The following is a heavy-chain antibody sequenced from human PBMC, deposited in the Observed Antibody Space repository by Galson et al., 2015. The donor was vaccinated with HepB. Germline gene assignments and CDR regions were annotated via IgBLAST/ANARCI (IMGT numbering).Heavy chain of an antibody. CDR1: GYTFSIYG. Sequence: SVKVSCKAFGYTFSIYGLTWVRQAPGQGLEWVGWISAYNGNTNYAQKLQGGVTVTTDTFTSTAYLELGSLTFDDTAIYYCARGGMAAIGGPSFDSWGQGTLVTVSS. CDR2: ISAYNGNT. V-gene: IGHV1-18*01. D-gene: IGHD5-24*01. CDR3: ARGGMAAIGGPSFDS. J-gene: IGHJ4*02.